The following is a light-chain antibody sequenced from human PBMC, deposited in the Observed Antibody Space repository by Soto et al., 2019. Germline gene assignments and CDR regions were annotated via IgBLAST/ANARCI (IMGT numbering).Light chain of an antibody. CDR2: KAS. J-gene: IGKJ1*01. CDR3: QQYNNFWT. V-gene: IGKV1-5*03. Sequence: DIQMTQSPSTLSASVGDRVTITCRASQSLSSWLAWYQQKPGKAPKLLIYKASTLKSGVPSRFSGSGSGTEFTLTISSLQPDDFGTYYCQQYNNFWTFGQGTKVDIK. CDR1: QSLSSW.